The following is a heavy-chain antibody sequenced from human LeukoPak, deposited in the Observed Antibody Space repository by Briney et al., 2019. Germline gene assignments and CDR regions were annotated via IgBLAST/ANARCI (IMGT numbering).Heavy chain of an antibody. CDR3: AKANAGWRKYYYDSSGHFDY. V-gene: IGHV3-23*01. Sequence: GGSLRLSCAASGFTFSSYAMSWVRQAPGKGLEWVSAISGSGGSTYYADSVKGRFTISRDNSKNTLYLQMNSLRAEDTAVYYCAKANAGWRKYYYDSSGHFDYWGQGTLVTVSS. CDR1: GFTFSSYA. J-gene: IGHJ4*02. CDR2: ISGSGGST. D-gene: IGHD3-22*01.